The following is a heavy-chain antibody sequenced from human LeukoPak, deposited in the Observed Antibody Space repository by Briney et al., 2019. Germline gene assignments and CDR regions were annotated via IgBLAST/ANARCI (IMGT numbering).Heavy chain of an antibody. V-gene: IGHV3-23*01. J-gene: IGHJ4*02. CDR1: GITLSNYG. D-gene: IGHD3-16*02. Sequence: GGSLRLSCGVSGITLSNYGMTWVRQAPGKGLEWVAGLSGSAGGSNYADSVKGRFTISRDNSKNTLFLQMDRLRAEDTAVYFCAKRGVVVRVFLVGFHKEAYYFDSWGQGALVIVSS. CDR2: LSGSAGGS. CDR3: AKRGVVVRVFLVGFHKEAYYFDS.